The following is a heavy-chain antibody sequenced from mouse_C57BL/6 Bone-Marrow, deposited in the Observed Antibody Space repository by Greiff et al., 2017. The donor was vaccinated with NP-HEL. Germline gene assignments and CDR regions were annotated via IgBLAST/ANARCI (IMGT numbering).Heavy chain of an antibody. J-gene: IGHJ2*01. CDR2: IDPSDSYT. CDR3: ARWDY. CDR1: GYTFTSYW. V-gene: IGHV1-59*01. Sequence: VQLQQPGAELVRPGPSVKLSCKASGYTFTSYWMHWVKQRPGQGLEWIGVIDPSDSYTNYNQKFKGKATLTVDTSSSTAYMQLSSLTSEDSAVYYCARWDYWGQGTTLTVSS.